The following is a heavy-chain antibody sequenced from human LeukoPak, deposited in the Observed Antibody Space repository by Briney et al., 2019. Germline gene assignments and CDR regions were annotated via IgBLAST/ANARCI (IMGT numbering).Heavy chain of an antibody. J-gene: IGHJ4*02. Sequence: RGESLKISCKGSGYSFTSYWISWVRQMPGKGLEWMGRIDPSDSYTNYSPSFQGHVTISADKSISTAHLQWSSLKASDTAMYYCARHAITMVRGVITLDYWGQGTLVTVSS. V-gene: IGHV5-10-1*01. CDR3: ARHAITMVRGVITLDY. CDR2: IDPSDSYT. CDR1: GYSFTSYW. D-gene: IGHD3-10*01.